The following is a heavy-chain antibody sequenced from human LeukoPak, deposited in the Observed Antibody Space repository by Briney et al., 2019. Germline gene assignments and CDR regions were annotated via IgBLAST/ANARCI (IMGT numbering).Heavy chain of an antibody. J-gene: IGHJ5*02. CDR1: GGSISSYY. D-gene: IGHD2-2*01. CDR2: IYYSGST. CDR3: ARNFERTRGWFDP. V-gene: IGHV4-59*01. Sequence: SETLSLTCTVSGGSISSYYWSWIRQPPGKGLEWIGYIYYSGSTDYNASLKSRVTISADTSKNQFSLNLSSVTAADAAVYYCARNFERTRGWFDPWGQGTLVTVSS.